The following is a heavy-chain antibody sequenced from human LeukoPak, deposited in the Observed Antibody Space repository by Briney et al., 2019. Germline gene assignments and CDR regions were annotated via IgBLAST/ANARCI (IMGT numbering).Heavy chain of an antibody. J-gene: IGHJ5*02. V-gene: IGHV3-21*01. Sequence: KPGGSLRLSCAASGFTFSSYSMNWVRQAPGRGLEWASSISSSSSYIYYADSVRGRFTISRDNAKNSLYLQMNSLRAEDTAVYYCANLYSSGANNWFDPWGQGTLVTVSS. CDR1: GFTFSSYS. D-gene: IGHD6-19*01. CDR2: ISSSSSYI. CDR3: ANLYSSGANNWFDP.